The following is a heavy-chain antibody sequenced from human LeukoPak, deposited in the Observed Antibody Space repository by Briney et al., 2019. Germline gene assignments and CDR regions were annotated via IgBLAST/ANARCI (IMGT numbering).Heavy chain of an antibody. Sequence: KPSETLSLTCTVSGGFISSYYWSWIRQPAGKGLEWIGRIYTRGSTNYNPSLKSRVTMSVDTSKNQFSLKLSSVTAADTAVYYCARDLDSYSSTWYPYSSGWYLDYWGQGTLVTVSS. J-gene: IGHJ4*02. CDR1: GGFISSYY. V-gene: IGHV4-4*07. CDR2: IYTRGST. CDR3: ARDLDSYSSTWYPYSSGWYLDY. D-gene: IGHD6-13*01.